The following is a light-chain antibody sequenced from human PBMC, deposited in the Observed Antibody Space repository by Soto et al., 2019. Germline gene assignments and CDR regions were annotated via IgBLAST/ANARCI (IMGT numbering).Light chain of an antibody. CDR2: GAS. CDR1: QSVNSN. J-gene: IGKJ2*01. CDR3: QQYNNRPSYT. V-gene: IGKV3-15*01. Sequence: EIVMTQSPATLSVSPGERATLSCRASQSVNSNLAWYQQKPGQAPSLLIYGASTRATGVPARFSGSGSGTEFTLTISSLQSEYIAVYCCQQYNNRPSYTFGQGTKLEIK.